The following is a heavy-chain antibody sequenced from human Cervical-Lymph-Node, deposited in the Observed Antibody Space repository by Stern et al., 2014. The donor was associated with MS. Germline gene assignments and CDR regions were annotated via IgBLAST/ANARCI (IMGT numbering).Heavy chain of an antibody. CDR1: GFTFRDYY. CDR2: ISSSDSTV. V-gene: IGHV3-11*01. Sequence: QVQLMQSGGAVVKPGGSLRLSCAASGFTFRDYYMSWIRQAPGKGLEWVAYISSSDSTVSYADSVKGRFTISRDNTHNSLYLQMNSLSAEDTAVYYCARDPLRLRFFDYWGQGTLVTVSS. CDR3: ARDPLRLRFFDY. J-gene: IGHJ4*02. D-gene: IGHD3-3*01.